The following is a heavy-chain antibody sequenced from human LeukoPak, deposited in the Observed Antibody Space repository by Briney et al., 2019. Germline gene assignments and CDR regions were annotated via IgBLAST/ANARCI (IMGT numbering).Heavy chain of an antibody. CDR1: GFTFSSYG. J-gene: IGHJ4*02. Sequence: GGSLRLSCAASGFTFSSYGMHWVRQAPGKGLEWVAFIRYDGSNKYYADSVKGRFTISRDNSKNTLYLQMNSLRAEDTAVYYCAKDNYDYGDYDGGDYWGQGALVTVSS. V-gene: IGHV3-30*02. CDR2: IRYDGSNK. D-gene: IGHD4-17*01. CDR3: AKDNYDYGDYDGGDY.